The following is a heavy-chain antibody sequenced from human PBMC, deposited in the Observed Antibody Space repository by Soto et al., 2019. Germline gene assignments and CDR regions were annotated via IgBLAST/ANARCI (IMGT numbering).Heavy chain of an antibody. V-gene: IGHV3-48*01. CDR2: ISSSSSTI. CDR1: GFTFSSYS. CDR3: ARDRRIIAAAGTGWFDP. D-gene: IGHD6-13*01. Sequence: GGSLRLSCAASGFTFSSYSMNWVRQAPGKGLEWVSYISSSSSTIYYADSVKGRSTISRDNAKNSLYLQMNSLRAEDTAVYYWARDRRIIAAAGTGWFDPWGQGTLVTVSS. J-gene: IGHJ5*02.